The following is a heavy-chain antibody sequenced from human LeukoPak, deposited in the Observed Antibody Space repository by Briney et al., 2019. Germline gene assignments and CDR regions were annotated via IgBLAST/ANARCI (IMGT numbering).Heavy chain of an antibody. D-gene: IGHD3-9*01. Sequence: PSETLSLTCTVSGGSISSYYWSWIRQPPGKGLEWIGYIYYSGSTNYNPSLKSRVTISVDTSKIQFSLKLSSVTAADTAVYYCARRDYDILTGYYSNWFDPWGQGTLVTVSS. CDR2: IYYSGST. CDR3: ARRDYDILTGYYSNWFDP. V-gene: IGHV4-59*08. CDR1: GGSISSYY. J-gene: IGHJ5*02.